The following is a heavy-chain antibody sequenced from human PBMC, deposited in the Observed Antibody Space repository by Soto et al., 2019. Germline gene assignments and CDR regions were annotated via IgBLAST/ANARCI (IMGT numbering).Heavy chain of an antibody. CDR2: LSGSGVST. CDR3: AKGGVSKAYYDTRVYYLYYYSAMDF. Sequence: EVQLLESGGGLVQPGGSLRLSCAASGFTFSSYAMTWVRQAPGKGLEWVSGLSGSGVSTYYADSVKGRFTISTDNSKNTLYLPMNSPRAEDTSIYYCAKGGVSKAYYDTRVYYLYYYSAMDFWGQGTTVTVSS. J-gene: IGHJ6*02. CDR1: GFTFSSYA. D-gene: IGHD3-22*01. V-gene: IGHV3-23*01.